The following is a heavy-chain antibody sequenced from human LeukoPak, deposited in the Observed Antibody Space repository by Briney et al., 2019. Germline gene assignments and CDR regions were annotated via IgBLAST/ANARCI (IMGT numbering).Heavy chain of an antibody. Sequence: PGGSLRLSCAASGFTFSSYWMSWVRQAPGKGLEWVSYISSSHTTIYYADSVKGRFTISRDSAKNSLFLQMNNLRAEDTAVYYCARAGGEVWTGYYRGDSYYYMDVWGKGTTVTVSS. CDR3: ARAGGEVWTGYYRGDSYYYMDV. CDR2: ISSSHTTI. CDR1: GFTFSSYW. J-gene: IGHJ6*03. D-gene: IGHD3/OR15-3a*01. V-gene: IGHV3-48*04.